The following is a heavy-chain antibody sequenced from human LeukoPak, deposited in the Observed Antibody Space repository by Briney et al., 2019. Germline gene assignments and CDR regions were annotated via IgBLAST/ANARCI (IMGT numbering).Heavy chain of an antibody. V-gene: IGHV1-2*02. CDR1: GYTFTDHY. D-gene: IGHD5-24*01. CDR3: ARDRYGDGFAHFDY. Sequence: ASVKVSCQALGYTFTDHYFHWLRQAPGQGLEWMGWITPSGGTNYPQKFQGRVAITRDTSITTAYMDLSRLTSDDTAVYYCARDRYGDGFAHFDYWGQGTLVTVSS. CDR2: ITPSGGT. J-gene: IGHJ4*02.